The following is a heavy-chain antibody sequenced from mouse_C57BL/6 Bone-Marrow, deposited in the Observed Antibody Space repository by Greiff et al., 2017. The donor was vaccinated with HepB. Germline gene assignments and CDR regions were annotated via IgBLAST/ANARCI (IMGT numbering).Heavy chain of an antibody. V-gene: IGHV5-9-1*02. J-gene: IGHJ3*01. CDR1: GFTFSSYA. CDR3: TRGGYDYDGFAY. CDR2: ISSGGDYI. D-gene: IGHD2-4*01. Sequence: EVKLVESGEGLVKPGGSLKLSCAASGFTFSSYAMSWVRPTPEKRLEWVAYISSGGDYIYYADTVKGRFTISRDNARNTLYLQMSSLKSEDTAMYYCTRGGYDYDGFAYWGQGTLVTVSA.